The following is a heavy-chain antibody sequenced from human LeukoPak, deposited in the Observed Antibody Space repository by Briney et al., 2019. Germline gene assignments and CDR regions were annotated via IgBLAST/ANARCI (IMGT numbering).Heavy chain of an antibody. V-gene: IGHV1-69*04. J-gene: IGHJ4*02. CDR1: GGTFSSYA. CDR3: AFAAVARSPLHWDY. Sequence: GASVKVSCKASGGTFSSYAISWVRQAPGQGLEWMGRIIPILGIANYAQKFQGRVTITADKSTSTAYMELSSLRSEDTAVYYCAFAAVARSPLHWDYWGQGTLVTVSS. CDR2: IIPILGIA. D-gene: IGHD5-12*01.